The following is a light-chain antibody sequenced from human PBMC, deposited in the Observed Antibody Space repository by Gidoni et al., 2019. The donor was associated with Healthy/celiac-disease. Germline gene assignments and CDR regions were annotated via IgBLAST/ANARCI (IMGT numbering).Light chain of an antibody. CDR3: QHCSNLFT. CDR2: DAS. J-gene: IGKJ3*01. Sequence: EIVLTQSTATLSLSPGERATLSCRARQSVSSYLDWYQQKPGQAPSLLIDDASNSATGIPARFSGSASATDSTLTISSLEPEDFAVYYCQHCSNLFTFGPGTKVDIK. V-gene: IGKV3-11*01. CDR1: QSVSSY.